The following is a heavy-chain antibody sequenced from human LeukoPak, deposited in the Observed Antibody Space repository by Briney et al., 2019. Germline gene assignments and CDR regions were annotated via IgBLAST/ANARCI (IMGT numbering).Heavy chain of an antibody. J-gene: IGHJ6*02. CDR2: ISSSSSYI. Sequence: PGGSLRLSCAASGFTFSSYSMNWVRQAPGKGLEWVSSISSSSSYIYYADSVKGRFTISRDNAKNSLYPQMNSLRAEDTAVYYCARDLDYDYVWATGGRDYYYGMDVWGQGTTVTVSS. D-gene: IGHD3-16*01. V-gene: IGHV3-21*01. CDR3: ARDLDYDYVWATGGRDYYYGMDV. CDR1: GFTFSSYS.